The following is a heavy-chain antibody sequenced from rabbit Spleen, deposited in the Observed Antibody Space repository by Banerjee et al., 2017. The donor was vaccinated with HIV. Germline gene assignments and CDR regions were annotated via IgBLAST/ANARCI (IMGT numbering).Heavy chain of an antibody. J-gene: IGHJ4*01. V-gene: IGHV1S45*01. CDR3: VREVAAKFNL. Sequence: EQLEESGGGLVKPEGSLTLTCKASGVSFSDKDVMCWVRQAPGKGLEWIACINTVTGKSVYASWAKGRFTISKTASTTVTLQMTSLTVADTATYFCVREVAAKFNLWGPGTLVTVS. D-gene: IGHD4-1*01. CDR2: INTVTGKS. CDR1: GVSFSDKDV.